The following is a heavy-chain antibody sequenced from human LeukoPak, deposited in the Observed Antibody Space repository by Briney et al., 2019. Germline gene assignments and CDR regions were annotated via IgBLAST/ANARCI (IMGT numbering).Heavy chain of an antibody. V-gene: IGHV3-43*01. CDR3: AKAGYCSGGSCYDYMDV. CDR2: ISWDGGST. J-gene: IGHJ6*03. D-gene: IGHD2-15*01. Sequence: HSGGSLRLSCAASGFTFDDYTMHWVRQAPGKGLEWVSLISWDGGSTYYADSVKGRFTISRDNSKNSLYLQMNSLRTEDTALYYCAKAGYCSGGSCYDYMDVWGKGTTVTVSS. CDR1: GFTFDDYT.